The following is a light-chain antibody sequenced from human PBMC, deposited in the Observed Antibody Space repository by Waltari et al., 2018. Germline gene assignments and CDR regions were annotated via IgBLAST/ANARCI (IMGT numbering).Light chain of an antibody. V-gene: IGKV2-30*02. CDR2: KVS. CDR3: MQGAHWPFT. CDR1: QSLVHSDGNTY. J-gene: IGKJ3*01. Sequence: DVGMTPSPLSLPVTLGQPASISCRSSQSLVHSDGNTYLNWFQQRPGQSPRRLIYKVSNRDSGVPDRFSGSGSGTDFTLKISRVEAEDVGLYYCMQGAHWPFTFGPGTKVDI.